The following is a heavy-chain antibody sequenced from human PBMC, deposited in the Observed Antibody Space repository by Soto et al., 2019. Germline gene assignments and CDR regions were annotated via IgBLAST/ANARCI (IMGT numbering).Heavy chain of an antibody. J-gene: IGHJ4*02. CDR1: GGSFSGYY. V-gene: IGHV4-34*01. D-gene: IGHD1-7*01. Sequence: SETLSLTCAVYGGSFSGYYWTWIRQPPGTGLEWIGDINHSGSTNYNPSLKSRVTISVDTSKNQFSLKLTFVTAADMAVYYCATMGTPATGLYYFDYWGQGTLVTVSS. CDR2: INHSGST. CDR3: ATMGTPATGLYYFDY.